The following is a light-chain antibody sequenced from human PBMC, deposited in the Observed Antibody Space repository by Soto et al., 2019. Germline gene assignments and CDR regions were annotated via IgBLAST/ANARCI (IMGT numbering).Light chain of an antibody. CDR1: NIGIKT. CDR3: QVWDSTSDHVV. Sequence: SYELAQPPSVSVAPGQTARITCGGDNIGIKTVQWYQQRAGQAPILVVYDDSDRPSGIPERFAGSKSGNTATLTIARVAAGDEADYYCQVWDSTSDHVVFGGGTKVTVL. CDR2: DDS. V-gene: IGLV3-21*02. J-gene: IGLJ2*01.